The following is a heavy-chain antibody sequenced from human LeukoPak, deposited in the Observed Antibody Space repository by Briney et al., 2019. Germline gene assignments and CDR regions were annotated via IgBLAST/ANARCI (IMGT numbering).Heavy chain of an antibody. D-gene: IGHD6-6*01. CDR3: ARVSYSSSSMGEYYFDY. V-gene: IGHV4-59*01. CDR1: GGSISSYY. Sequence: SETLSLTCAVSGGSISSYYCSWIRKSPGKGLEWIGYINYSGNTAYNPSLKSRVTISVDTSKNQFSLKLSSVTAADTAVYYCARVSYSSSSMGEYYFDYWGQGTLVTVSS. CDR2: INYSGNT. J-gene: IGHJ4*02.